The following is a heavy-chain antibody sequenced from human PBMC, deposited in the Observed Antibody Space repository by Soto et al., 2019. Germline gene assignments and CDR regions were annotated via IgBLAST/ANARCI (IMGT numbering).Heavy chain of an antibody. CDR2: ISYDGSNK. D-gene: IGHD5-18*01. CDR3: ASLPSSYGVDY. V-gene: IGHV3-30-3*01. Sequence: ESGGGVVQPGRSLRLSCAASGFTFSSYAMHWVRQAPGKGLEWVAVISYDGSNKYYADSVKGRFTISRDNSKNTLYLQMNSLRAEDTAVYYCASLPSSYGVDYWGQGTLVTVSS. CDR1: GFTFSSYA. J-gene: IGHJ4*02.